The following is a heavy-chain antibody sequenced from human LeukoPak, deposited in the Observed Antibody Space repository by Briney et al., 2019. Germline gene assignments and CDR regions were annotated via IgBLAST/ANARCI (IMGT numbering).Heavy chain of an antibody. CDR1: GYTFSSHD. D-gene: IGHD2-21*02. CDR2: MNPNSGNT. V-gene: IGHV1-8*01. CDR3: VRGDNVVSTAMLLLRY. Sequence: ALVKVSCKASGYTFSSHDINWVRQVPGHGLEWLGWMNPNSGNTGYAQKFQGRVAMTRDSSIGTAYLELSSLSSDDTAVYYCVRGDNVVSTAMLLLRYWGQGTLVAVSS. J-gene: IGHJ1*01.